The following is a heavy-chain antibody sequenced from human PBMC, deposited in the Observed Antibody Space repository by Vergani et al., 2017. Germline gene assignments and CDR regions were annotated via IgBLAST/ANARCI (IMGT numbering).Heavy chain of an antibody. CDR3: ARDLPVRGDDAFDI. V-gene: IGHV4-59*01. Sequence: QVQLQESGPGLVKPSETLSLTCTVSGGSISSYYWSWIRQPPGKGLEWIGYIYYSGSTNYNPSLTSRVTISVDTSKNQFSLKLSSVTAADTAVYYCARDLPVRGDDAFDIWGQGTMVTVSS. CDR1: GGSISSYY. D-gene: IGHD3-10*01. CDR2: IYYSGST. J-gene: IGHJ3*02.